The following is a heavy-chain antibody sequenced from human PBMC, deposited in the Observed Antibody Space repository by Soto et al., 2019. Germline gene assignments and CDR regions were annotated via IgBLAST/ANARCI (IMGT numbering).Heavy chain of an antibody. CDR1: GFTFSSYS. D-gene: IGHD3-16*01. V-gene: IGHV3-21*01. J-gene: IGHJ4*02. Sequence: RRLSCEASGFTFSSYSMNWVRQAPGKGLEWVSSISSSSSYISYGDSVKGRFTISRDNAKNSLYLQMNSLRAEDTAVYYCARDGLPMITFGPADYWGQGTLVSVSS. CDR3: ARDGLPMITFGPADY. CDR2: ISSSSSYI.